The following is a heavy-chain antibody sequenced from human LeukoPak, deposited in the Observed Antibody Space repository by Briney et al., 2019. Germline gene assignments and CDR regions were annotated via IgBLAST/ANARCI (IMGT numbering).Heavy chain of an antibody. CDR3: ARDQYSSSSGYYYYGMDV. CDR2: IIPIFGTA. D-gene: IGHD6-6*01. V-gene: IGHV1-69*01. CDR1: GGTFSSYA. Sequence: KVSCKASGGTFSSYAISWVRQAPGQGLEWMGGIIPIFGTANYAQKFQGRVTITADESTSTAYMELSSLRSEDTAVYYCARDQYSSSSGYYYYGMDVWGQGTTVTVSS. J-gene: IGHJ6*02.